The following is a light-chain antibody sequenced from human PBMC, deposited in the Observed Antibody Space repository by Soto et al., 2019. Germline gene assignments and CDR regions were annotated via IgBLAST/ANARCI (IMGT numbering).Light chain of an antibody. CDR1: QSVDSNY. CDR3: QQYDSSPLT. Sequence: EIVLTQSPDTLSLSPGERATLSCRASQSVDSNYLAWYQQKPGQAPRVLIYDASIRATGIPDRFSGSGSGTDFTLTISXLEPEDSAVYYCQQYDSSPLTFGGGTKVDIK. V-gene: IGKV3-20*01. CDR2: DAS. J-gene: IGKJ4*01.